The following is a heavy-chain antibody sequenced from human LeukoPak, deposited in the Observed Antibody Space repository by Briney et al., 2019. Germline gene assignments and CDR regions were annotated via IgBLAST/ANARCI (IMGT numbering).Heavy chain of an antibody. CDR1: GFTFSSYA. J-gene: IGHJ4*02. Sequence: PGGSLRLSCAASGFTFSSYAMSWVRQAPGKGLEWVSSISGSGGSTYYADSVKGRFTISRDNSKNTLYLQMNSLRAEDTAVYYCAKESLVNYYYDSSGYTGFDYWGQGTLVTVSS. D-gene: IGHD3-22*01. CDR2: ISGSGGST. V-gene: IGHV3-23*01. CDR3: AKESLVNYYYDSSGYTGFDY.